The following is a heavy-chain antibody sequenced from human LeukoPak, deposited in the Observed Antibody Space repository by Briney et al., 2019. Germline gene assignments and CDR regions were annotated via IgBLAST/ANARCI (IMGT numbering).Heavy chain of an antibody. D-gene: IGHD1-26*01. CDR2: IKRDGSDK. CDR1: GFTFSDYW. Sequence: GGSLRLSCAASGFTFSDYWMTWVRQVPGRGLEWVANIKRDGSDKYYVDSVEGRFTISRDNAKKSLYLEMNNLRGEDTAVYYCARVGAWELQRVFEYWGQGTLVTVSS. J-gene: IGHJ4*02. CDR3: ARVGAWELQRVFEY. V-gene: IGHV3-7*01.